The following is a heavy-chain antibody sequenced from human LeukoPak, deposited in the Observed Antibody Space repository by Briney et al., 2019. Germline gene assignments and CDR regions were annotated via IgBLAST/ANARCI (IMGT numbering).Heavy chain of an antibody. J-gene: IGHJ4*02. Sequence: ASVTVTCKASGYTFTSYGISWVRHAPGQGLERMGWISAYNGNTNYAQKLQGRVTMTTDTSTSTAYLDLRSLRSDDTAVYYCARDPQTGLFGYWGQGTLVTVSS. D-gene: IGHD3-9*01. CDR1: GYTFTSYG. CDR2: ISAYNGNT. V-gene: IGHV1-18*01. CDR3: ARDPQTGLFGY.